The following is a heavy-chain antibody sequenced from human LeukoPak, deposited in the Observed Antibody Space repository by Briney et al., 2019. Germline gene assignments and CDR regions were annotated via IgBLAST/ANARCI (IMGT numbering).Heavy chain of an antibody. V-gene: IGHV4-38-2*02. Sequence: SETLSLTCTVSGYSISSGYYWGWIRQPPGKGLEWIGSIYHTGSTNYNPSLKSRVTISVDTSKNHFSLKLSSVTAADTAVYYCARDTYSYGFQWGQGTLVTVSS. D-gene: IGHD5-18*01. CDR2: IYHTGST. J-gene: IGHJ4*02. CDR1: GYSISSGYY. CDR3: ARDTYSYGFQ.